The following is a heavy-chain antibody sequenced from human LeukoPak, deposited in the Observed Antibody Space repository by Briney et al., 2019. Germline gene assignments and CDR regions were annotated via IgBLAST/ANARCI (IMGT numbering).Heavy chain of an antibody. CDR3: AREKGYCVSTNCYGGFFDY. J-gene: IGHJ4*02. D-gene: IGHD2-2*01. CDR2: INHSGST. Sequence: SETLSLTCAVYGGSFSGYYWNWIRQPPGKGLEWIGEINHSGSTNYNPSLKSRVTISVDTSKNQISLKLSSVNAADTAVYYCAREKGYCVSTNCYGGFFDYWGQGTLVTVSS. V-gene: IGHV4-34*01. CDR1: GGSFSGYY.